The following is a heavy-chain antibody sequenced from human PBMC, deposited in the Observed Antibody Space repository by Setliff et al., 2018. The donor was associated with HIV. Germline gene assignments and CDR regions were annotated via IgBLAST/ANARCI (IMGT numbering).Heavy chain of an antibody. CDR2: IDHSGST. D-gene: IGHD3-10*01. V-gene: IGHV4-34*01. J-gene: IGHJ3*02. CDR3: ARGLHYHGSGSHRLGAFDI. CDR1: GGSLSDSF. Sequence: LSLTCAVYGGSLSDSFWGWIRHPPGKGLEWIGEIDHSGSTNYNSSLESRVTISRDMSKKQFSLKMTSVTAADAAVYFCARGLHYHGSGSHRLGAFDIWGRGTWVTVSS.